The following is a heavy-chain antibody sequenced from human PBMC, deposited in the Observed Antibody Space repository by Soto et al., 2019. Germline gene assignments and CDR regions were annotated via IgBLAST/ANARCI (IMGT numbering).Heavy chain of an antibody. CDR1: GGSISSGGYS. D-gene: IGHD3-22*01. CDR2: IYHSGST. J-gene: IGHJ5*02. CDR3: ARAPYHEYYDSSGYYYWFDP. Sequence: SETLSLTCAVSGGSISSGGYSWSWIRQPPGKGLEWIGYIYHSGSTYYNPSLKSRVTISVDRSKNQFSLKLSSVTAADTAVYYCARAPYHEYYDSSGYYYWFDPWGQGTLVTVSS. V-gene: IGHV4-30-2*01.